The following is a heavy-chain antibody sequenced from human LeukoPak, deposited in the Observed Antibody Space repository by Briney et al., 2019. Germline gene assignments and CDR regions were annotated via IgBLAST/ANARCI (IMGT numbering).Heavy chain of an antibody. J-gene: IGHJ4*02. CDR1: GDSISGYY. V-gene: IGHV4-59*01. D-gene: IGHD1-14*01. CDR2: IYYFGST. CDR3: AREVFSDRRIDY. Sequence: SETLSLTCTGSGDSISGYYWIWIRQPPGKGLEWIGHIYYFGSTNYNPSLKSRVTISVDTSKNQFSLKLSSVTAADTAVYYCAREVFSDRRIDYWGQGTLVTVSS.